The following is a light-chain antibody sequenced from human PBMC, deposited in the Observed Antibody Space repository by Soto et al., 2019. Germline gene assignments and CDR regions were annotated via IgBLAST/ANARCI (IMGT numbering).Light chain of an antibody. CDR2: DAS. J-gene: IGKJ2*01. Sequence: DIQMTQSPSSLSASVGDRVTITCRASQSISSYLKWYQQKPGKAPKLLIYDASTWESGVPSRFSGSGSGTDFTRTISRLQPEDFATYYCQQSCSTPHTFGQGTKLEIK. CDR3: QQSCSTPHT. V-gene: IGKV1-39*01. CDR1: QSISSY.